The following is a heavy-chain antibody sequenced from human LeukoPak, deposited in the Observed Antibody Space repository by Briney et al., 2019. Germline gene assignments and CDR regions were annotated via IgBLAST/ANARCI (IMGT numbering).Heavy chain of an antibody. V-gene: IGHV5-10-1*01. Sequence: GESLRISCKGSGYSFTTYWISWVRQMAGRGLEWMGNIDPGDSYTNYSPSFQGHVTLSTDKSITTAYLQWSSLKASDTAIYYCARRWRDGSLDYWGQGTLVTVSS. J-gene: IGHJ4*02. CDR2: IDPGDSYT. CDR1: GYSFTTYW. CDR3: ARRWRDGSLDY. D-gene: IGHD5-24*01.